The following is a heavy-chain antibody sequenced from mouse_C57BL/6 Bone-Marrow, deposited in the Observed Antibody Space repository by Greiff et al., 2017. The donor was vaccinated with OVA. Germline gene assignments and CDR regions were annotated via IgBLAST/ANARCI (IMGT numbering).Heavy chain of an antibody. J-gene: IGHJ2*01. Sequence: VQLQQSGAELVKPGASVKMSCKASGYTFTSYWITWVKQRPGQGLEWFGDIYPGSGSTNYNEKFKSKATLTVDTSSSTAYMQLSSLTSEDSAVYYCARSSYYSNFDYWGQGTTLTVSS. CDR2: IYPGSGST. CDR1: GYTFTSYW. V-gene: IGHV1-55*01. CDR3: ARSSYYSNFDY. D-gene: IGHD2-5*01.